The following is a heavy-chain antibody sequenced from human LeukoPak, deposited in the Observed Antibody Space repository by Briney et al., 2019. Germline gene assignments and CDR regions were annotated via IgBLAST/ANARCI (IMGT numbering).Heavy chain of an antibody. V-gene: IGHV3-23*01. CDR1: GFTFSSYG. CDR3: AKRVGGVKNFDY. J-gene: IGHJ4*02. Sequence: GGSLRLSCAASGFTFSSYGMTWVRQAPGKGLEWVSAITGSGGSTYYADSVKGRSTISRDNSKNTLYLQMNSLRAEDTAVYYCAKRVGGVKNFDYWGQGTLVTVSS. D-gene: IGHD3-16*01. CDR2: ITGSGGST.